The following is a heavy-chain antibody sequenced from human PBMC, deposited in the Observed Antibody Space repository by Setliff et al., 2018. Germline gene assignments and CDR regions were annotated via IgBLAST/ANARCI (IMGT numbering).Heavy chain of an antibody. CDR3: ARGYCSSPSCFFAGWFDP. CDR1: GGSFSGYY. D-gene: IGHD2-2*01. Sequence: PSETLSLTCAVYGGSFSGYYWSWIRQPPGKGLEWIGEINHTGSTNYSPSLKSRVTISVDTSKNQFSLKLTSVTAADTAVYYCARGYCSSPSCFFAGWFDPWG. V-gene: IGHV4-34*01. CDR2: INHTGST. J-gene: IGHJ5*02.